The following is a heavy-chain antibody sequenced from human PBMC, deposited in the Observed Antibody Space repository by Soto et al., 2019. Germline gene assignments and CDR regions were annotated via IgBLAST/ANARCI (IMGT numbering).Heavy chain of an antibody. CDR2: ISYDGRDE. Sequence: ESGGGVVQPGGSLRLSCAAFGFTFSNYAMFWVRQSPGEGLEWVALISYDGRDESYVDSVKGRFSISRDNSKDTLYLQMDSLRAQDTAVYYCARRTAAAYYMDVWGKGTTVTVSS. V-gene: IGHV3-30*03. CDR3: ARRTAAAYYMDV. D-gene: IGHD6-13*01. CDR1: GFTFSNYA. J-gene: IGHJ6*03.